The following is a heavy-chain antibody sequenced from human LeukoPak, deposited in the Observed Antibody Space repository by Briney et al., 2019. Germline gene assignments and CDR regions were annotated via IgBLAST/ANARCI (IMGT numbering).Heavy chain of an antibody. V-gene: IGHV5-10-1*01. CDR3: ARSYSHCSGGSCYRTHFDY. CDR1: GYSFTSYW. D-gene: IGHD2-15*01. CDR2: IDPSDSYT. J-gene: IGHJ4*02. Sequence: KRGESLRISCKGSGYSFTSYWISWVRQMPGKGLEWMGRIDPSDSYTNYSPSFQGHVTISADKSISTAYLQWSSLKASDTAMYYYARSYSHCSGGSCYRTHFDYWGQGTLVTVSS.